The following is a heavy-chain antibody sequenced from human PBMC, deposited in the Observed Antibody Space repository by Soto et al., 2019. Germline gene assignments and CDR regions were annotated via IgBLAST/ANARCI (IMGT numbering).Heavy chain of an antibody. V-gene: IGHV3-9*01. J-gene: IGHJ4*02. CDR3: AKDLGSGYRGHYFDY. CDR2: ISWNSGSI. CDR1: GFTFDDYA. Sequence: SLRLSCAASGFTFDDYAMHWVRQAPGKGLEWVSGISWNSGSIGYADSVKGRFTISRDNAKNSLYLQMNSLRAEDTALYYCAKDLGSGYRGHYFDYWGQGTMVTVYS. D-gene: IGHD3-3*01.